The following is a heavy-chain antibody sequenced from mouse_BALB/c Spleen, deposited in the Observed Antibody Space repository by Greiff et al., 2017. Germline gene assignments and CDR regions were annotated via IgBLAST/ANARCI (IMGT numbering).Heavy chain of an antibody. CDR2: INPYNDGT. CDR1: GYTFTSYV. CDR3: ARGGYYGSSYDAMDY. V-gene: IGHV1-14*01. D-gene: IGHD1-1*01. J-gene: IGHJ4*01. Sequence: EVKLVESGPELVKPGASVKMSCKASGYTFTSYVMHWVKQKPGQGLEWIGYINPYNDGTKYNEKFKGKATLTSDKSSSTAYMELSSLTSEDSAVYYCARGGYYGSSYDAMDYWGQGTSVTVSS.